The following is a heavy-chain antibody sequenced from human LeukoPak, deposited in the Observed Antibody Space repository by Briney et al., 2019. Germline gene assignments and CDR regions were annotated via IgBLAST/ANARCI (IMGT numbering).Heavy chain of an antibody. V-gene: IGHV3-30*18. D-gene: IGHD3-10*01. CDR3: AKVGLVYYGSGSATYLDY. CDR1: GFTFSSYG. Sequence: PGRSLRLSCAASGFTFSSYGMHWVRQAPGKGLEWVAVISYDGSNKYYADSVKGRFTISRDNSKNTLYLQMNSLRAEDTAVYYCAKVGLVYYGSGSATYLDYWGQGTLVTVSS. CDR2: ISYDGSNK. J-gene: IGHJ4*02.